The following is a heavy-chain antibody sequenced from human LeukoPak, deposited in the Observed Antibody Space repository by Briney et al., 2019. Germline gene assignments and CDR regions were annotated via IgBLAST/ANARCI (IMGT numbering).Heavy chain of an antibody. Sequence: PGGSLRLSCAASGFTFSNCTIHWVRQAPGKGPEWVAVISYDGSNKYYADSVKGRFTISRDNSKNTLYLQMNSLRTEDTAVYYCARGPTYYDILTGYTIWGQGTLVTVSS. J-gene: IGHJ4*02. CDR2: ISYDGSNK. V-gene: IGHV3-30-3*01. D-gene: IGHD3-9*01. CDR3: ARGPTYYDILTGYTI. CDR1: GFTFSNCT.